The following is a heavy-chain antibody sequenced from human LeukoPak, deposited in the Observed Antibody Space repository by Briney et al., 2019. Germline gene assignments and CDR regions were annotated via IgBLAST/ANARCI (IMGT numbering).Heavy chain of an antibody. Sequence: GGSLRLSCAASGFTFSSYSMNWVRQAPGKGLEWVSYISSSSSTIYYADSVKGRFTISRDNAKNTLYLQMNNLRAEDTAVYYCARDGVGGILHFDYWGQGTLVTVSS. CDR2: ISSSSSTI. CDR1: GFTFSSYS. J-gene: IGHJ4*02. D-gene: IGHD1-26*01. V-gene: IGHV3-48*04. CDR3: ARDGVGGILHFDY.